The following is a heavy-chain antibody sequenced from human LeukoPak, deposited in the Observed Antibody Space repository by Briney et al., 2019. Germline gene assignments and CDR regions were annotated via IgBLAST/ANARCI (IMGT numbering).Heavy chain of an antibody. J-gene: IGHJ3*02. V-gene: IGHV3-30*04. CDR1: GFTFSNYI. D-gene: IGHD2-21*01. CDR3: STIPRAYGTIPSCAIDI. Sequence: GRSLRLSCAASGFTFSNYIIHWVRQAPGKGLEWVAAISHDGTKEYYADSVKGGFTISRDNSMNSLYLQMNSLKTEDTAMYYCSTIPRAYGTIPSCAIDIWGQGTMVTVSS. CDR2: ISHDGTKE.